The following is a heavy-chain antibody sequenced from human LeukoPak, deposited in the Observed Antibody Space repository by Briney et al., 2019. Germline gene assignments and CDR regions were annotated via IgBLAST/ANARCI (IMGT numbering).Heavy chain of an antibody. Sequence: PGGSLTPAWSPDAFTFSNCLITCVRQAPGRGMEWVSTISGSDTTTYYADSVKGRFAISRDNSKNTLFLQMNSMRAEDTAVYYCAKRPHCTGPGCHHIEYWGQGTLVTVSS. J-gene: IGHJ4*02. V-gene: IGHV3-23*01. CDR3: AKRPHCTGPGCHHIEY. D-gene: IGHD2-8*02. CDR2: ISGSDTTT. CDR1: AFTFSNCL.